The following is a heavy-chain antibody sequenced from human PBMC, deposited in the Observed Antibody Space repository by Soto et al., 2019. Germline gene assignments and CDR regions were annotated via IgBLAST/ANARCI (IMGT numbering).Heavy chain of an antibody. V-gene: IGHV3-21*01. Sequence: PGGSLRLSCAASGFAFNTYAMKWVRQAPGKGLEWVSSISMSSDYIYYADSVKGRFTISRDNAKNSLFLQMNSLRAEDTAVYYCARGPRFCSSTGCYNWFDPWGQGTLVTVS. J-gene: IGHJ5*02. CDR1: GFAFNTYA. CDR3: ARGPRFCSSTGCYNWFDP. D-gene: IGHD2-2*01. CDR2: ISMSSDYI.